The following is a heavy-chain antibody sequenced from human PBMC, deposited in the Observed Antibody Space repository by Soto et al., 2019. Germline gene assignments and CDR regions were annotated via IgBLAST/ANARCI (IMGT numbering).Heavy chain of an antibody. V-gene: IGHV3-23*01. D-gene: IGHD6-13*01. Sequence: GGSLRLSCAASGFTFSSYAMSWVRQAPGKGLEWVSAISGSGGSTYYADSVKGRFTISRDNSKNTLYLQMNSLRAEDTAVYYCASDLIAPDYYYYYMDVWGKGTTVTVSS. CDR2: ISGSGGST. CDR1: GFTFSSYA. CDR3: ASDLIAPDYYYYYMDV. J-gene: IGHJ6*03.